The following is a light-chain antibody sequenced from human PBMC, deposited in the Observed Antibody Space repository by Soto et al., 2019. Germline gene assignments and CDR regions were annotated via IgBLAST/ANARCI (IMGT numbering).Light chain of an antibody. CDR2: RAS. Sequence: DIQMTQSPSTLSASVGDRVTITCRASQSIDRWLAWYQQKPGKAPKLLIYRASSLESGVPSRFSGSGSGTEFMLPLITLQPYDFSTLCCQLHKTSSSPFAQGTKLEIK. J-gene: IGKJ2*01. V-gene: IGKV1-5*03. CDR1: QSIDRW. CDR3: QLHKTSSSP.